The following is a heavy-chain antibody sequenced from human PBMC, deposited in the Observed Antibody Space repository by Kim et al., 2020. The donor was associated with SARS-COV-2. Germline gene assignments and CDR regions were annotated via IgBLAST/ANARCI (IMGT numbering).Heavy chain of an antibody. CDR2: IYYSGST. V-gene: IGHV4-59*08. CDR3: ARHGPTFNYYDSSGYYCYFDY. D-gene: IGHD3-22*01. Sequence: SETLSLTCTVSGGSISSYYWSWIRQPPGKGLEWIGYIYYSGSTNYNPSLKSRVTISVDTSKNQFSLKLSSVTAADTAVYYCARHGPTFNYYDSSGYYCYFDYWGQGTLGTVSS. J-gene: IGHJ4*02. CDR1: GGSISSYY.